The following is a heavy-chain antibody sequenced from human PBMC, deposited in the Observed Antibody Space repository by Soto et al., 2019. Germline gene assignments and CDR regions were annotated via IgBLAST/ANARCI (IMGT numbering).Heavy chain of an antibody. J-gene: IGHJ4*02. CDR3: AKDRPYYYDSSGPNYFDY. D-gene: IGHD3-22*01. Sequence: GGSLRLSCAASGFTFSSYAMSWGRQAPGKGLEWVSAISGSGGSTYYADSVKGRFTIARDNSKNTQYLQMNSLRAEDTAVYYSAKDRPYYYDSSGPNYFDYWGQGTLVTVSS. CDR2: ISGSGGST. CDR1: GFTFSSYA. V-gene: IGHV3-23*01.